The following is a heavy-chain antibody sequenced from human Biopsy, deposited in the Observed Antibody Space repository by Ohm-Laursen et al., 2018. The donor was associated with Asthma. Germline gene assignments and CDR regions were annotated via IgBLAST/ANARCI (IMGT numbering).Heavy chain of an antibody. Sequence: SLRLSCSASGLTVSTNGMSWVRQPPGRGLEWVSVIYSGGGTYYADSVQGRVAISRDNSKNTLSLQMNSLRAEDTAVYYCVKDTVEDRGGCYTFDVWGQGTKVTVSS. V-gene: IGHV3-53*01. D-gene: IGHD3-16*02. J-gene: IGHJ3*01. CDR2: IYSGGGT. CDR1: GLTVSTNG. CDR3: VKDTVEDRGGCYTFDV.